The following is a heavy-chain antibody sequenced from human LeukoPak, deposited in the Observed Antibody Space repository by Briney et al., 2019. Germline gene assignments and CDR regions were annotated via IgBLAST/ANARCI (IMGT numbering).Heavy chain of an antibody. Sequence: GGSLRLSCAASGFTFSSYGMHWVRQAPGKGLEWVAVISYDGSNKYYADSVKGRSTISRDNSKNTLYLQMNSLRAEDTAVYYCAKVSRYCSSTSCLYYYYYYGMDVWGQGTTVTVSS. CDR3: AKVSRYCSSTSCLYYYYYYGMDV. D-gene: IGHD2-2*01. CDR1: GFTFSSYG. CDR2: ISYDGSNK. V-gene: IGHV3-30*18. J-gene: IGHJ6*02.